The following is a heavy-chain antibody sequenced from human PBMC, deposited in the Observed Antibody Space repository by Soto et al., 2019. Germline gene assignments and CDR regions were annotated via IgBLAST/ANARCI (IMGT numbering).Heavy chain of an antibody. D-gene: IGHD3-16*02. J-gene: IGHJ6*02. CDR3: ARIGSPSDYVWGSYRFSDYYGMDV. CDR1: GGTFSSYA. V-gene: IGHV1-69*12. CDR2: IIPIFGTA. Sequence: QVQLVQSGAEVKKPGSSVKVSCKASGGTFSSYAISWVRQAPGQGLEWMGGIIPIFGTANYAQKFQGRVTITAAESTSTAYMELSSLRSEDTAVYYCARIGSPSDYVWGSYRFSDYYGMDVWGQGTTVTVSS.